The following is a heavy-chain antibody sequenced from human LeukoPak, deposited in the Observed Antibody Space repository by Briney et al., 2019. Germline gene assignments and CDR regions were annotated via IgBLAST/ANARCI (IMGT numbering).Heavy chain of an antibody. CDR1: GGSISSSSYY. Sequence: SETLSLTCTVSGGSISSSSYYWGWIRQPPGEGLEWIGRIYYSGSTYYNPALRSRVTISVDTSKNQFSLKLSSVTAADTAVYYCARNPPITIFGVVTYWYFDLWGRGTLVTVSS. CDR3: ARNPPITIFGVVTYWYFDL. V-gene: IGHV4-39*01. D-gene: IGHD3-3*01. J-gene: IGHJ2*01. CDR2: IYYSGST.